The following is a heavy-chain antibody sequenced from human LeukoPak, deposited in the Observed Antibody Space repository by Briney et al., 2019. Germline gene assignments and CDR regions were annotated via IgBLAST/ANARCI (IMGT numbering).Heavy chain of an antibody. J-gene: IGHJ4*02. Sequence: GGSLRLSCTASGFTFKDYAMYWVRQAPGKGLEWVSGISWNSGTTDYADSVKGRFTVSRDNAKDSLYLQMNSLRPEDTAWYYCAKDQGRYVSNYYFDYWGRGTLVTVSS. CDR3: AKDQGRYVSNYYFDY. CDR2: ISWNSGTT. CDR1: GFTFKDYA. V-gene: IGHV3-9*01. D-gene: IGHD1-7*01.